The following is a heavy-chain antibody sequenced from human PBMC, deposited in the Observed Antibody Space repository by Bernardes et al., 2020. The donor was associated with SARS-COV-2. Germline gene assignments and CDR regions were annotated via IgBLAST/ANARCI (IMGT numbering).Heavy chain of an antibody. CDR1: GFTFSSYS. CDR3: ARGAHHYYDSSGFMYSVDY. V-gene: IGHV3-21*01. CDR2: ISSSTSYI. J-gene: IGHJ4*02. Sequence: GGSLRLSCAASGFTFSSYSMNWVRQAPGKGLEWVSSISSSTSYIYYADSVKGRFTISRDNAKNSLYLQMNSLRAEDTAVYYCARGAHHYYDSSGFMYSVDYWGQGTLVTVSS. D-gene: IGHD3-22*01.